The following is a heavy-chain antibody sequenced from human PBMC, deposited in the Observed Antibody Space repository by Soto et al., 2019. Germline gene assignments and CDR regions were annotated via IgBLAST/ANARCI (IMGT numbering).Heavy chain of an antibody. V-gene: IGHV1-18*04. CDR2: ISAYDGKT. CDR3: ARDPHEFWTSYWFDP. D-gene: IGHD3-3*01. Sequence: GASVKVSCKASGHTFSGYYVHWVRQAPGQGLELMGWISAYDGKTTYAEKFQGRVTLTTDTSTSTAYMELRSLRSDDTAIYYCARDPHEFWTSYWFDPWGQGTPVTVSS. J-gene: IGHJ5*02. CDR1: GHTFSGYY.